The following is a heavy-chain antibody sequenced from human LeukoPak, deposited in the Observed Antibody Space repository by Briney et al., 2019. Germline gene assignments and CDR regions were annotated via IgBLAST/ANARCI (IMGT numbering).Heavy chain of an antibody. D-gene: IGHD3-10*01. CDR1: GYTFTTYG. J-gene: IGHJ4*02. Sequence: AAVNVSCKASGYTFTTYGIIGVRQAPRQGLEGMVWIRVYNCNTNYAQKFQGRVTMTTDTSTNTTYMELRSLISDDTAVYYCARGPHYYGSGSYYPYDYWGQGTLVTVSS. V-gene: IGHV1-18*01. CDR3: ARGPHYYGSGSYYPYDY. CDR2: IRVYNCNT.